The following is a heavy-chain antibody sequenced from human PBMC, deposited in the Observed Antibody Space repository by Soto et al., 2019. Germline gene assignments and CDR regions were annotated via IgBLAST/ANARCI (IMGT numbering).Heavy chain of an antibody. CDR1: GFTFSSYA. J-gene: IGHJ4*02. Sequence: GGSLLLSCVASGFTFSSYAMTRDGQAPGKGLEGVSAMWGGDSSPSDADSGKRRFTISRDNSSDTIYMHINSLSGDDTAAYYCAKWHSDQYDSITFSGFDCWGQGTQVTVSS. CDR2: MWGGDSSP. CDR3: AKWHSDQYDSITFSGFDC. V-gene: IGHV3-23*01. D-gene: IGHD3-10*01.